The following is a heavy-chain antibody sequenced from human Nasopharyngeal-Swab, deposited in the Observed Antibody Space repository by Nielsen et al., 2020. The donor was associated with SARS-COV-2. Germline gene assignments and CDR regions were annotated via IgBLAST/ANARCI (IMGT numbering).Heavy chain of an antibody. V-gene: IGHV3-21*01. J-gene: IGHJ3*02. CDR3: ASVRGGYNRGAFDI. CDR2: ISSSSSYI. CDR1: GFTFSSYS. D-gene: IGHD5-24*01. Sequence: GGSLRLSCAASGFTFSSYSMNWVRQAPGKGLEWVSSISSSSSYIYYADSVKGRFTISRDNAKHSLYLQMNSLRAEDTAVYYCASVRGGYNRGAFDIWGQGTMVTVSS.